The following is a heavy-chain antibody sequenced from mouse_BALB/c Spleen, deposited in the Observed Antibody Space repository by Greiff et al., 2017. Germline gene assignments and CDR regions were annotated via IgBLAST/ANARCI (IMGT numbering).Heavy chain of an antibody. CDR3: ARGSH. J-gene: IGHJ4*01. V-gene: IGHV3-2*02. Sequence: EVKLQESGPGLVKPSQSLSLTCTVTGYSITSDYAWNWIRQFPGNKLEWMGYISYSGSTSYNPSLKSRISITRDTSKNQFFLQLNSVTTEDTATYYCARGSHWGQGTSVTVSS. CDR1: GYSITSDYA. D-gene: IGHD6-2*01. CDR2: ISYSGST.